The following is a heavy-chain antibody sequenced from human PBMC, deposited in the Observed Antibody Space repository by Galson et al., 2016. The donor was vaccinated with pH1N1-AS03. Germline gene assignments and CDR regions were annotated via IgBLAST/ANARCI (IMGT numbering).Heavy chain of an antibody. D-gene: IGHD1-26*01. CDR1: GGTFGSYA. CDR3: ARDVSGSYGLDY. V-gene: IGHV1-69*13. Sequence: SVKVSCKASGGTFGSYAVSWVRQAPGQGLEWMGGIIPIFGTRHYAQRFQGRVTITADESTTTASMELSSLRFEETAMYYCARDVSGSYGLDYWGQGTQVTVSS. J-gene: IGHJ4*02. CDR2: IIPIFGTR.